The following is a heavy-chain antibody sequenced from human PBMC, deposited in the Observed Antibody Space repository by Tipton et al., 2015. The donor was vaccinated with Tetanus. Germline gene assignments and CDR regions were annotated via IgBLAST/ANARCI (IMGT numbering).Heavy chain of an antibody. D-gene: IGHD3-3*01. CDR2: IYESGDT. Sequence: TLSLTCTVFGGSIRGGTFYWGWIRQPPGKGLEWIGSIYESGDTYYIPSLKSRVTISGDTSKNQFSLRLSSVTAADTAVYYCARHNSGYFTFFDYWGQGTLVTVSS. CDR1: GGSIRGGTFY. J-gene: IGHJ4*02. V-gene: IGHV4-39*01. CDR3: ARHNSGYFTFFDY.